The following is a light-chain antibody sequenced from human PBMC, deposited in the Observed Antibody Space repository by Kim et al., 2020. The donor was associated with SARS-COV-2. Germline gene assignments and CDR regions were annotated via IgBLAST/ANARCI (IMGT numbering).Light chain of an antibody. CDR3: NSRDSSGNYV. J-gene: IGLJ1*01. Sequence: VALGQTVRITCQGDSLRSYYASWYQQKPGQAPVLVIYGKNNRPSGIPDRFSGSSSGNTASSTITGAQAEDEADYYCNSRDSSGNYVFGTGTKVTVL. CDR2: GKN. V-gene: IGLV3-19*01. CDR1: SLRSYY.